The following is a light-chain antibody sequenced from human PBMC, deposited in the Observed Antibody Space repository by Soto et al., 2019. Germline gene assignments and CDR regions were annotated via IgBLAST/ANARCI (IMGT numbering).Light chain of an antibody. J-gene: IGKJ1*01. Sequence: EIVLTQSPGTLSVSPGERATLSCRASQTISSNNLAWYQQKPGQAPSLLISGTSSRATGIPDRFSGSGSGTAFTLTSSRLEPEDSSIYHCQQYGRWTFGQGTKVEI. CDR2: GTS. CDR1: QTISSNN. V-gene: IGKV3-20*01. CDR3: QQYGRWT.